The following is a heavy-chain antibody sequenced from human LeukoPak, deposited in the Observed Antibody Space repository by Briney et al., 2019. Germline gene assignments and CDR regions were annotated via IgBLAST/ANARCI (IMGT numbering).Heavy chain of an antibody. CDR1: GYTFTTYD. Sequence: ASVKVSCKASGYTFTTYDMNWVRQATGQGLEWMGWMNPNSGNAGYAQKFQGRVTMTRDISINTAYMELSGLRYEDTAVYYCARHTAVLPGDYWGQGTLVTVSS. D-gene: IGHD5-18*01. J-gene: IGHJ4*02. V-gene: IGHV1-8*01. CDR2: MNPNSGNA. CDR3: ARHTAVLPGDY.